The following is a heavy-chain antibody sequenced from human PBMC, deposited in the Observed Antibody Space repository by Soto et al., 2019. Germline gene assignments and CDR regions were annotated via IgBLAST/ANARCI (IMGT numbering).Heavy chain of an antibody. CDR1: GYTFTSYD. V-gene: IGHV1-8*01. J-gene: IGHJ6*02. CDR2: MNPNSGNT. CDR3: ARGGFDCSGGSCYLYYYYYGMDV. Sequence: ASVKVSCKASGYTFTSYDINWARQATGQGLEWMGWMNPNSGNTGYAQKFQGRVTMTRNTSISTAYMELSSLRSEDTAVYYCARGGFDCSGGSCYLYYYYYGMDVWGQGTTVTVSS. D-gene: IGHD2-15*01.